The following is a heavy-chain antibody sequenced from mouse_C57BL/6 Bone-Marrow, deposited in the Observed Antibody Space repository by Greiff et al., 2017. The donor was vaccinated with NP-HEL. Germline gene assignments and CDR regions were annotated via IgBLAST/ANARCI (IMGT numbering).Heavy chain of an antibody. CDR3: ARDYDYDGGYAMDY. CDR2: ISSGSSTI. CDR1: GFTFSDYG. V-gene: IGHV5-17*01. Sequence: EVMLVESGGGLVKPGGSLKLSCAASGFTFSDYGMHWVRQAPEKGLEWVAYISSGSSTIYYADTVKGRFTISRDNAKNTLFLQMTSLRSEDTAMYYCARDYDYDGGYAMDYWGQGTSVTVSS. D-gene: IGHD2-4*01. J-gene: IGHJ4*01.